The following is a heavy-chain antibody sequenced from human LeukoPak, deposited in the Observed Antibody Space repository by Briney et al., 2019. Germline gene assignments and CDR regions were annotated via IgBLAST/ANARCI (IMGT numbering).Heavy chain of an antibody. CDR1: GFTFSSYA. Sequence: PGGSLRLSCAASGFTFSSYAMSWVRPAPRKGLEWVSAISGSGGSTYYADSVKGRFTISRDNSKNTLYLQMNSLRAEDTAVYYCAKDRTAMVEFDYWGQGTLVTVSS. D-gene: IGHD5-18*01. CDR2: ISGSGGST. CDR3: AKDRTAMVEFDY. V-gene: IGHV3-23*01. J-gene: IGHJ4*02.